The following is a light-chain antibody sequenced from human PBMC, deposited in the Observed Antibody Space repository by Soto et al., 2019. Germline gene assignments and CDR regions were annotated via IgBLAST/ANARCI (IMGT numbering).Light chain of an antibody. CDR3: CSFAGSNPFPYV. CDR1: ISDVGSHNL. J-gene: IGLJ1*01. Sequence: QSALTQPASVSGSPGQSITISCTGTISDVGSHNLVSWYQQHPGKAPKLIIYEVTERPSGVSSRFSGSKSGNTASLTVSGLKADDEADYHCCSFAGSNPFPYVFGTGTKLTVL. CDR2: EVT. V-gene: IGLV2-23*02.